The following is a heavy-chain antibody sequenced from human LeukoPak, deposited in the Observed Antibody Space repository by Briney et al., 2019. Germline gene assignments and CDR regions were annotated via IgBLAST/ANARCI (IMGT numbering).Heavy chain of an antibody. J-gene: IGHJ4*02. V-gene: IGHV1-18*01. CDR2: ISAYNGNT. Sequence: ASVKVSCKASGYTFTSYGISWVRQAPGQGLEWMGWISAYNGNTNYAQKLQGRVTMTTDTSTSTAYMGLSSLRSDDTAVYFCARVRLRGSQSDFDYWGQGTLVTVSP. CDR3: ARVRLRGSQSDFDY. D-gene: IGHD3-10*01. CDR1: GYTFTSYG.